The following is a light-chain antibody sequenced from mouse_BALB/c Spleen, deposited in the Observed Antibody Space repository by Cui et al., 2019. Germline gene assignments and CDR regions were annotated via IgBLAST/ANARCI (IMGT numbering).Light chain of an antibody. V-gene: IGKV4-57*01. CDR1: PSVSY. CDR3: QQRSSYPFT. CDR2: STS. J-gene: IGKJ4*01. Sequence: QIVLTQSPAIMSASQGEKITITCSPSPSVSYMHWFQQKPGTSPKLWIYSTSNPTSGVPARFSGSGSGTSYSLTISRMEAEDAATYYCQQRSSYPFTFGSGTKLEIK.